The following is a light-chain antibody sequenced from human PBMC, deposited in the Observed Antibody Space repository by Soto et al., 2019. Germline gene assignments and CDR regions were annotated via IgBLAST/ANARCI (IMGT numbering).Light chain of an antibody. V-gene: IGKV1-6*01. CDR1: QGIRND. CDR3: QQYDNYAWT. Sequence: AGHMTLSPSSLSASVGDRVTITCRESQGIRNDLGWYQQKPGKAPKLLIYAASSLQSGVPSRFSGSGSGTDFTLTISSLEPEDFAAYYCQQYDNYAWTFGQGTKVDIK. CDR2: AAS. J-gene: IGKJ1*01.